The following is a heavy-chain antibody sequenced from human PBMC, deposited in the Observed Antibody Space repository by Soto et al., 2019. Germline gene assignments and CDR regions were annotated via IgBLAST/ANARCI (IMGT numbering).Heavy chain of an antibody. CDR1: GFTVSSNY. J-gene: IGHJ4*02. CDR2: IYSGGST. V-gene: IGHV3-66*01. Sequence: EVQLVESGGGLVQPGGSLRLSCAASGFTVSSNYMSWVRQAPGKGLEWVSVIYSGGSTYYADSVKGRFTISRDNSKNTLYLQMNSLRAEDTAVYYCARDRDSKATEYYFDYWGQGTLVTVSS. D-gene: IGHD3-22*01. CDR3: ARDRDSKATEYYFDY.